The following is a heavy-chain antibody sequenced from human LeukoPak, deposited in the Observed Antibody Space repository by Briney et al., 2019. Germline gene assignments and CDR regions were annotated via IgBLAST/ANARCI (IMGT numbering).Heavy chain of an antibody. V-gene: IGHV3-30*18. CDR1: GFTFSSYG. D-gene: IGHD3-22*01. CDR2: ISYDGSNK. J-gene: IGHJ6*02. Sequence: PGRSLRLSCAASGFTFSSYGMHWVRQAPGKGLEWVAVISYDGSNKYYADSVKGRFTISRDNSKSTLYLQMNSLRAEDTAVYYCAKSFGYYDSSGLYYYGMDVWGQGTTVTVSS. CDR3: AKSFGYYDSSGLYYYGMDV.